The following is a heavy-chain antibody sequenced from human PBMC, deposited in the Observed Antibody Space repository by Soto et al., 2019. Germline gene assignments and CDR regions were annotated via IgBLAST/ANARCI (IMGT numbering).Heavy chain of an antibody. CDR3: AKDSLNYYYSSGPFDP. V-gene: IGHV3-23*01. CDR2: ISGSGSKT. J-gene: IGHJ5*02. Sequence: EVQLLESGGGLVQPGGSLRLSCAASGFTFSSYAMSWVRQAPGKGLEWVSTISGSGSKTYYEDSVKGRFTISKDNSKSTLMLQMNSLRAEDTAVYYCAKDSLNYYYSSGPFDPWGQGTLVTVSS. CDR1: GFTFSSYA. D-gene: IGHD3-10*01.